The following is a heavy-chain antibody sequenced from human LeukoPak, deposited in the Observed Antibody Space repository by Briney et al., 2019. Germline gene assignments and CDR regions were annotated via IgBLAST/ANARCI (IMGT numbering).Heavy chain of an antibody. CDR3: ARGFASGDYGAD. J-gene: IGHJ4*02. D-gene: IGHD4-17*01. CDR1: GFTYSLFW. V-gene: IGHV3-7*01. Sequence: GGSLRLSCAASGFTYSLFWMSWVRQVPGKGLEWVANIKQDGSEKYYVDSVKGRFTISRDNAERSLYLQMNSLRAEDTAVYYCARGFASGDYGADWGQGTLVTVSS. CDR2: IKQDGSEK.